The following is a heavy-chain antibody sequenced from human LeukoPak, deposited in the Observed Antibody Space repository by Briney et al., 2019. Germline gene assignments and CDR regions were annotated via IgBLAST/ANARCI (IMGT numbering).Heavy chain of an antibody. D-gene: IGHD2-2*01. CDR2: ISYDGSNK. J-gene: IGHJ4*02. V-gene: IGHV3-30*18. CDR3: AKDRSKTWSFDH. Sequence: ETGGSLRLSCAASGFTFSSCGMHWVRQAPGKGLEWVAVISYDGSNKYYADSAKGRFTVSRDDSRNTVFLQMDSLRAEDTAVYYCAKDRSKTWSFDHWGQGTLVTVSS. CDR1: GFTFSSCG.